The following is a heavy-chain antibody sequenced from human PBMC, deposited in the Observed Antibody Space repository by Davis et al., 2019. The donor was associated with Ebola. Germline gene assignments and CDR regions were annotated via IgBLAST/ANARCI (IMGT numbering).Heavy chain of an antibody. CDR1: GFTVSSNY. D-gene: IGHD3-3*01. CDR2: ISASGGTT. Sequence: GESLKISCAASGFTVSSNYMTWVRQPPGKGLEWVSTISASGGTTYYADSVKGRFTISRDYSKNTVSLQMNSLRAEDTAIYYCAKDGFTVFGVSADVDNWGQGTLVTVAS. V-gene: IGHV3-23*01. J-gene: IGHJ4*02. CDR3: AKDGFTVFGVSADVDN.